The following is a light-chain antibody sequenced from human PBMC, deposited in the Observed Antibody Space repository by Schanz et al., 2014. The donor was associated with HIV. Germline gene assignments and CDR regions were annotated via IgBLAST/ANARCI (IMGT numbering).Light chain of an antibody. CDR1: QSVSSNY. CDR3: QYFGNSGGT. Sequence: EIVLTQSPGTLSLSPGERATLSCRASQSVSSNYLAWYQQKPGQGPRLLIYAASSRATGIPDRFSGTGSGTDFTLTISSLEPEDFAVYYCQYFGNSGGTFGGGTKVEIK. V-gene: IGKV3-20*01. J-gene: IGKJ4*01. CDR2: AAS.